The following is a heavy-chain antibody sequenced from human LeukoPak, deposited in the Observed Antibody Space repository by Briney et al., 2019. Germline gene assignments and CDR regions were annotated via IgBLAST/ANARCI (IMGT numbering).Heavy chain of an antibody. J-gene: IGHJ3*02. D-gene: IGHD2-15*01. CDR3: ARGGECGSCDGFDM. Sequence: SETLSLTCTVSGGSISRSSYNWGWIRQPPGKELQWIGSIHYDGTTYHNPLLKSRVTISVDTSKNQFSLKLSSVTAADTAVYYCARGGECGSCDGFDMWGQGITVAVSS. CDR2: IHYDGTT. V-gene: IGHV4-39*01. CDR1: GGSISRSSYN.